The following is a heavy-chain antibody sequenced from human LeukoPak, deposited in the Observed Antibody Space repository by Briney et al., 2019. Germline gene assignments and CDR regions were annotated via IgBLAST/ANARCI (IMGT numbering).Heavy chain of an antibody. CDR2: ISGSGGSA. D-gene: IGHD3-9*01. CDR1: GFTFSSYA. Sequence: PGGSLRLSCAASGFTFSSYAMSWVRQAPGKGLEWVSAISGSGGSAYYADSVKGRFTISRDNSKNTLYLQMNSLRAEDTAVYYCAKDQQGWPDIFDYWGQGALVTVSS. CDR3: AKDQQGWPDIFDY. J-gene: IGHJ4*02. V-gene: IGHV3-23*01.